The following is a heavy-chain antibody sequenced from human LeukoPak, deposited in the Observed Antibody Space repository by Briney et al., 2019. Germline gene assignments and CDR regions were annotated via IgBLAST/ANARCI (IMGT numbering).Heavy chain of an antibody. CDR1: GGSISSYY. D-gene: IGHD6-25*01. J-gene: IGHJ6*03. Sequence: SETLSLTCTVSGGSISSYYWSWIRQPPGKGLEWIGYIYYSGGTNYNPSLKSRVTISVDTSKNQFSLKLSSVTAADTAVYYCVREADYYMDVWGKGTTVTVSS. V-gene: IGHV4-59*01. CDR3: VREADYYMDV. CDR2: IYYSGGT.